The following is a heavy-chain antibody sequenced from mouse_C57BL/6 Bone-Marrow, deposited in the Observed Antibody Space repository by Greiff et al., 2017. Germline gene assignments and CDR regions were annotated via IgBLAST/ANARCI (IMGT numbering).Heavy chain of an antibody. Sequence: DVHLVESGGGLVQPGESLKLSCESNEYEFPSHDMSWVRKTPEKRLELVAAINSDGGSTYYPDTMESRFIISRDNTKKSLYLQMSSLRSEDTDLYYCARRGKPMVTTSWGQGTTLTVSS. J-gene: IGHJ2*01. CDR2: INSDGGST. V-gene: IGHV5-2*01. CDR1: EYEFPSHD. D-gene: IGHD2-1*01. CDR3: ARRGKPMVTTS.